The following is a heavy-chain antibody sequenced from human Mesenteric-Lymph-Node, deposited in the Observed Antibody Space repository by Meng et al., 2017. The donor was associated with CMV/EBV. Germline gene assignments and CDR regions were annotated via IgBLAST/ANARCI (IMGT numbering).Heavy chain of an antibody. Sequence: GGSLRLSCAASGFTFSSYGMHWVRQAPGKGLEWVSLISWDSGKTYYADSVKGRFTISRDNSKNSLYLQMNSLRPEDTGLYYCAKDATCTNGVCYSGVYYHFGLDGWGQGTTVTVSS. V-gene: IGHV3-43D*04. D-gene: IGHD2-8*01. J-gene: IGHJ6*02. CDR1: GFTFSSYG. CDR2: ISWDSGKT. CDR3: AKDATCTNGVCYSGVYYHFGLDG.